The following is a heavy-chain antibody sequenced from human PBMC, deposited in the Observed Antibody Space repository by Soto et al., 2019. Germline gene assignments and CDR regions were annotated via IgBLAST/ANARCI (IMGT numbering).Heavy chain of an antibody. CDR1: GVSFTSYY. V-gene: IGHV4-4*07. Sequence: LSLTCSVSGVSFTSYYWNWIRQPAGKGLEWIGRIFNRGSTSYNPSLKSRVTVSLDTSKNQISLRLNSVAAADTAVYYCARDTGYSYGAYYDYWGQGALVTVSS. CDR3: ARDTGYSYGAYYDY. D-gene: IGHD5-18*01. J-gene: IGHJ4*02. CDR2: IFNRGST.